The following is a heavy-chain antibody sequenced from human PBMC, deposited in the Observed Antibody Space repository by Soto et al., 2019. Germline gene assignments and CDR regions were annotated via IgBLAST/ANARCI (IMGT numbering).Heavy chain of an antibody. CDR2: IYTSGST. CDR1: GGSISSYY. V-gene: IGHV4-4*07. J-gene: IGHJ3*02. Sequence: SETLSLTCTVSGGSISSYYWSWIRQPAGKGLEWIGRIYTSGSTNYSPSLKSRVTMSVDTSKNQFPLKLSSVTAADTAVYYCARVGKLELQGGAFDIWGQGTMVTVSS. CDR3: ARVGKLELQGGAFDI. D-gene: IGHD1-7*01.